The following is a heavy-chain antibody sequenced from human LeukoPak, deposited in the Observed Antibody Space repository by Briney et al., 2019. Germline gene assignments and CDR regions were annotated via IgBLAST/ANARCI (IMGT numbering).Heavy chain of an antibody. V-gene: IGHV3-30*02. CDR3: AKADYGDYRFWYFDL. Sequence: GGALRLSCARSGFTFSSYGMQWARPAPGKGLEGVAFIRYDGSNKYYADSVKGRFTISRDNSKNTLYLQMNSLRAEDTAVYYCAKADYGDYRFWYFDLWGRGTLVTVSS. CDR1: GFTFSSYG. CDR2: IRYDGSNK. D-gene: IGHD4-17*01. J-gene: IGHJ2*01.